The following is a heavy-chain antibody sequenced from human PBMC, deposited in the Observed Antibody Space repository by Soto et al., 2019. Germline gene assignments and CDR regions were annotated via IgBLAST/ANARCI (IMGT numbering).Heavy chain of an antibody. CDR1: GFTFSKYA. J-gene: IGHJ5*02. CDR2: ISAGGGTT. V-gene: IGHV3-23*01. Sequence: EVQLLESGGDLVQRGGSLRLSCAAYGFTFSKYAMSWVRQAPGKGLEWVSSISAGGGTTYYADSVKGRFTISRDNSENTLYLQLNSLRADDTAIFYCVKDKYDAGSSMGNWCDPWGQGTLVTVSS. CDR3: VKDKYDAGSSMGNWCDP. D-gene: IGHD3-10*01.